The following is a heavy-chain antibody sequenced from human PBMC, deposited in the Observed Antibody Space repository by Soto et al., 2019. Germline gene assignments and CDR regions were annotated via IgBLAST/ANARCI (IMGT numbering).Heavy chain of an antibody. J-gene: IGHJ4*02. CDR3: ARWSYLDY. CDR2: ISGSDGKT. Sequence: HPGGSLRLSCAASGFSFGSYALSWVRQAPGKGLEWVSTISGSDGKTFYADSVKGRFSISRDTSQGTLYLQLNSLRADDTAMYYCARWSYLDYWGQGTRVTVSS. D-gene: IGHD3-3*01. V-gene: IGHV3-23*01. CDR1: GFSFGSYA.